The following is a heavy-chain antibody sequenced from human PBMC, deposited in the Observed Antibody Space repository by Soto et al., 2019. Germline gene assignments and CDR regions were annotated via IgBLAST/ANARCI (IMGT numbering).Heavy chain of an antibody. J-gene: IGHJ6*02. CDR3: ARDVPLNYYDGTFYYYAMDV. CDR1: GGTFSSHA. V-gene: IGHV1-69*01. D-gene: IGHD3-16*01. CDR2: IIPFFKAT. Sequence: QVQLVQSGAEVKKPGSSVKVSCKASGGTFSSHAISWVRQAPGQGLEWMGGIIPFFKATNYAQKFQGRVTITAAASTSTAYMDLYSLRSEDTAVYYCARDVPLNYYDGTFYYYAMDVWGQGTTVTVSS.